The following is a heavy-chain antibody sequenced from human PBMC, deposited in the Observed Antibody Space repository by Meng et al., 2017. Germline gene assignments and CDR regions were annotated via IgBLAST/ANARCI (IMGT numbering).Heavy chain of an antibody. J-gene: IGHJ4*02. CDR3: ARDGEVAFDY. CDR2: ISWNSGSI. V-gene: IGHV3-9*01. Sequence: GGSLRLSCAASGFTFDDYAMHWVRQAPGKGLEWVSGISWNSGSIGYADSVKGRFTISRDNAKNTLYLQMNSLRAEDTAVYYCARDGEVAFDYWGQGTLVTVSS. CDR1: GFTFDDYA. D-gene: IGHD4-17*01.